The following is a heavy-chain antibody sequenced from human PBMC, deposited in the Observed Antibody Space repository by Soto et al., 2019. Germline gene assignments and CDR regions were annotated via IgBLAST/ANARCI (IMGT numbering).Heavy chain of an antibody. D-gene: IGHD3-22*01. CDR3: ARGRDYYDSSAPGY. J-gene: IGHJ4*02. V-gene: IGHV1-69*13. Sequence: GASVKVSCKASGGTFSSYAISWVRQAPGQGLEWMGGIIPIFGTANYAQKFQGRVTITADESTSTAYMELSSLRSEDTAVYYCARGRDYYDSSAPGYWGQGTLVTVSS. CDR2: IIPIFGTA. CDR1: GGTFSSYA.